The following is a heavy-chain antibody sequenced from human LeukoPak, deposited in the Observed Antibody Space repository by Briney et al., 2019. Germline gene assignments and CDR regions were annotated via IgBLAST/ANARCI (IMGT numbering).Heavy chain of an antibody. CDR2: INPGGGST. CDR1: GYIFTNYY. Sequence: GASVKVSCKAAGYIFTNYYLHWVRQAPGQGLEWMGLINPGGGSTSYAQKFQGRVTMTRDTSTRTVYMELSSLRSEDTAVYYCTRADFGGTSDYYFHGLDVWGQGTTVTVSS. J-gene: IGHJ6*02. D-gene: IGHD4-23*01. CDR3: TRADFGGTSDYYFHGLDV. V-gene: IGHV1-46*01.